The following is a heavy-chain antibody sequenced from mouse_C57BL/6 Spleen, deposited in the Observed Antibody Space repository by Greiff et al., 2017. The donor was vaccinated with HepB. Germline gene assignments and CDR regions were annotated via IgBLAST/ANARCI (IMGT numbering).Heavy chain of an antibody. CDR1: GYTFTSYW. J-gene: IGHJ4*01. Sequence: QVQLQQPGAELVMPGASVKLSCKASGYTFTSYWMHWVKQRPGQGLEWIGEIDPSDSYTNYNQKFKGTSTLTVDKSSSTAYMQLSSLTSEDAAVYYCARKDYGSSYNAMDYWGQGTSVTVSS. V-gene: IGHV1-69*01. D-gene: IGHD1-1*01. CDR2: IDPSDSYT. CDR3: ARKDYGSSYNAMDY.